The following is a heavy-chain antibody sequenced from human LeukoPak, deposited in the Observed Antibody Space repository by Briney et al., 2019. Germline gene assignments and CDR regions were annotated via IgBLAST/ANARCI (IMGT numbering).Heavy chain of an antibody. V-gene: IGHV1-18*01. J-gene: IGHJ6*03. CDR1: GHTFTSYG. D-gene: IGHD3-10*01. CDR3: ALNSGSYGYYYYYYMDV. CDR2: ISAYNGNT. Sequence: ASVKVSCKASGHTFTSYGISWVRQAPGQGLEWMGWISAYNGNTNYAQKLQGRGTMTTDTSTSTAYMELRSLRSDDTAVYYCALNSGSYGYYYYYYMDVWGKGTTVTISS.